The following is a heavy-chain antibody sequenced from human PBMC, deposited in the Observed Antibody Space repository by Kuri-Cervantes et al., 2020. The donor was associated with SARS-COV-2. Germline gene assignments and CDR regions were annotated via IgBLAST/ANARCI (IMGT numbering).Heavy chain of an antibody. CDR3: ARDFLRNDYGDEGGFDY. Sequence: GESLKISCAASGFTFSSYSMNWVRQAPGKGLEWVSYISSSSSTIYYADSVKGRFTISRDNAKNSLYLQMNSLRAEDTAVYYCARDFLRNDYGDEGGFDYWGQGTLVTVSS. CDR1: GFTFSSYS. CDR2: ISSSSSTI. J-gene: IGHJ4*02. V-gene: IGHV3-48*01. D-gene: IGHD4-17*01.